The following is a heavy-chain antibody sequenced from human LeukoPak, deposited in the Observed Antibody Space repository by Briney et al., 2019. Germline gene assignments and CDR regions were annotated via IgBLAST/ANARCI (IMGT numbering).Heavy chain of an antibody. J-gene: IGHJ3*02. D-gene: IGHD2-21*02. V-gene: IGHV4-61*02. Sequence: SQTLSLTCTVSGGSISSGSYYWSWIRQPAGKGLEWIGRIYTSGSTNYNPSLKSRVTISVDTSKNQFSLKLSSVTAADTAVYYCARDVRAAYCGGDRQDSDAFDIWGQGTMVTVSS. CDR1: GGSISSGSYY. CDR2: IYTSGST. CDR3: ARDVRAAYCGGDRQDSDAFDI.